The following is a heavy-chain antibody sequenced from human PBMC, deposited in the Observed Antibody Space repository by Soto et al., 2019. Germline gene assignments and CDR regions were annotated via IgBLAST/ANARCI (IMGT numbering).Heavy chain of an antibody. V-gene: IGHV3-23*01. Sequence: GGSLILSCVGSGFSFINYAMTWVRQAPGKGLEWVAGISGSGGYTNYADSVKGRFTISRDNSKNTLYLQMYSLGAEDTAVYYCAKRGPKTYWFYYGMDVWGQGTTVTVSS. CDR1: GFSFINYA. J-gene: IGHJ6*02. CDR2: ISGSGGYT. CDR3: AKRGPKTYWFYYGMDV. D-gene: IGHD2-8*02.